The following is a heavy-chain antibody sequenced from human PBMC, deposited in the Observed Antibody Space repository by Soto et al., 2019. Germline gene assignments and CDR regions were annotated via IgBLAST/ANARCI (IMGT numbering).Heavy chain of an antibody. D-gene: IGHD1-26*01. CDR1: GGSSTSSSYY. CDR2: IYYSGNT. V-gene: IGHV4-39*01. Sequence: SVTLSLTCTVCGGSSTSSSYYWGWIRQPPGKGLEWIGSIYYSGNTYYNPSLKSRVTISVDTSKNQFSLKLSSVTAADTAVYYCARQGVVGATRYYYYGMDVWGQGTTVTVSS. CDR3: ARQGVVGATRYYYYGMDV. J-gene: IGHJ6*02.